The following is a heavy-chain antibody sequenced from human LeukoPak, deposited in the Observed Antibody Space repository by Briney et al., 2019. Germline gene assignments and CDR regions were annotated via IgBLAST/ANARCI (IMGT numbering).Heavy chain of an antibody. CDR2: LIPIFGTA. D-gene: IGHD3-10*01. Sequence: SVKVSCKASGATFSSYAISWVRQAPGQGLEWMGGLIPIFGTANSAQTFPGRVTITADKSTSTAYMELSSLRSEGTAVDYWASQITMVRGVIVPYYYYGMDVWGKGTTVTVSS. J-gene: IGHJ6*04. CDR1: GATFSSYA. CDR3: ASQITMVRGVIVPYYYYGMDV. V-gene: IGHV1-69*06.